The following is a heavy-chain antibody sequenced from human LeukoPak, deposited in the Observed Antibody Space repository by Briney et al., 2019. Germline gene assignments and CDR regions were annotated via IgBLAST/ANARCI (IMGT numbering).Heavy chain of an antibody. CDR1: GFSLCTSGVG. V-gene: IGHV2-5*01. Sequence: SGPTLVNPTQTLTLTCTFSGFSLCTSGVGVGWIRQPPGKALEWLALIYWNDYKRYSPSLKSRLTITKDTSKNLVVLTMTNMDPVDTATYYCAHRRYCSGGSCYSPLNWFDPWGQGTLVTVSS. D-gene: IGHD2-15*01. CDR2: IYWNDYK. J-gene: IGHJ5*02. CDR3: AHRRYCSGGSCYSPLNWFDP.